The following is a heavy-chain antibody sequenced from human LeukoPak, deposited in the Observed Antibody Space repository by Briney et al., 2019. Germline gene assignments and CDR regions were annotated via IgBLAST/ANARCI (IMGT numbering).Heavy chain of an antibody. D-gene: IGHD2-8*01. V-gene: IGHV4-59*12. Sequence: PSETLSLTCTVSGGSISSYYWSWIRQPPGKGLEWIGSIYYSGSTYYNPSLKSRVTISVDTSKNQFSLKLSSVTAADTAVYYCARGGSHCTNGVCYAGADYWGQGTLVTVSS. CDR3: ARGGSHCTNGVCYAGADY. CDR2: IYYSGST. CDR1: GGSISSYY. J-gene: IGHJ4*02.